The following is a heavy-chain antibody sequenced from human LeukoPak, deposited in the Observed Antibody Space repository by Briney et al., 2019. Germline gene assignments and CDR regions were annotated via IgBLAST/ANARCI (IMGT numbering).Heavy chain of an antibody. CDR3: VRSITAAVLFDY. D-gene: IGHD6-13*01. J-gene: IGHJ4*02. CDR1: GGSIISSSYY. Sequence: PSGTLSLTCTVSGGSIISSSYYRGWIRQPPGKGLEWIGSINYSRSTYYNPSLKSRAITSVDTSKNQCSLKLSAGTAATTPDHFCVRSITAAVLFDYWGQGTLVTVSS. V-gene: IGHV4-39*07. CDR2: INYSRST.